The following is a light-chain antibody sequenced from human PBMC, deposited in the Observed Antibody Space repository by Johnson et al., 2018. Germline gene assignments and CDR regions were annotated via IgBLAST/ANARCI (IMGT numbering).Light chain of an antibody. CDR2: EHN. V-gene: IGLV1-51*02. J-gene: IGLJ1*01. Sequence: QSVLTQPPSVSAAPGQKVTISCSGSSSNIGNNYVSWYQQLPGTAPKLLIYEHNKRPSGIPDRFSGSKSGTSANLGIPGLQTGDEAEYYCGTWDSSLSAGNVFGTGTKVTVL. CDR1: SSNIGNNY. CDR3: GTWDSSLSAGNV.